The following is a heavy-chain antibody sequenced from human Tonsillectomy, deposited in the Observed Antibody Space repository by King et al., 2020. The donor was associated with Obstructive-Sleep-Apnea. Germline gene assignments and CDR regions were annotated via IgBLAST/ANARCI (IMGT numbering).Heavy chain of an antibody. CDR2: IFSNDEK. CDR3: ARMYGGWPINEYYFDY. V-gene: IGHV2-26*01. Sequence: TLKESGPVLVKPTKTLTLTCTVSGFSLSNARIGVSWIRQPPGKALEWLAHIFSNDEKSYSTSLKSRLTISKDTSKSQVVLTMTNMDPVDTATYYCARMYGGWPINEYYFDYWGQGTLVTVSS. CDR1: GFSLSNARIG. J-gene: IGHJ4*02. D-gene: IGHD4-23*01.